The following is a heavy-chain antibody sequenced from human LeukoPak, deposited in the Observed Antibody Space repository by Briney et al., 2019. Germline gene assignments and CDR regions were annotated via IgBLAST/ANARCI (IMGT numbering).Heavy chain of an antibody. V-gene: IGHV3-48*03. D-gene: IGHD3-3*01. CDR2: ISSSGSTI. J-gene: IGHJ6*02. CDR1: GFTFSSYE. Sequence: PGGSLRLSCAASGFTFSSYEMNWVRQAPGKGLEWVSYISSSGSTIYYADSVKGRFTISRDNAKNSLYLQMNSLRAEDTAVYYCAKHVLRFLEWLYPDYYYYGMDVWGQGTTVTVSS. CDR3: AKHVLRFLEWLYPDYYYYGMDV.